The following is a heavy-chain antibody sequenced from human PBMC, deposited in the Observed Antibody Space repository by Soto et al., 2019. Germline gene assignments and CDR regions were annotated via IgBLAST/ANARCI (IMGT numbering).Heavy chain of an antibody. Sequence: QVQLVQSGVEVKKPGASVKVSCEASGYTFTNYYIHWVPQARGQGLEWMGWINPNRGGTNFAQKFQGRVSMTRDTSITTAYMELNRLTSDDTAVYYCARDLGYGGNSGAFDVWGQGTMITVSS. CDR2: INPNRGGT. CDR3: ARDLGYGGNSGAFDV. D-gene: IGHD4-17*01. CDR1: GYTFTNYY. J-gene: IGHJ3*01. V-gene: IGHV1-2*02.